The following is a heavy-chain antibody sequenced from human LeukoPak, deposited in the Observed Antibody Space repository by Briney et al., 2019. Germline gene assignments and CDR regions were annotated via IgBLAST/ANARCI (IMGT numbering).Heavy chain of an antibody. Sequence: GGSLRLSCAASGFTFSNYNMIWVRQAPGKGLECISYITSSSSTIHYEDSVKGRFTISRDNAKKSLYLQMNSLRAEDTAVYYCARVWDGYSGEDYWGQGTLVTVSS. CDR1: GFTFSNYN. D-gene: IGHD5-18*01. CDR2: ITSSSSTI. V-gene: IGHV3-48*01. CDR3: ARVWDGYSGEDY. J-gene: IGHJ4*02.